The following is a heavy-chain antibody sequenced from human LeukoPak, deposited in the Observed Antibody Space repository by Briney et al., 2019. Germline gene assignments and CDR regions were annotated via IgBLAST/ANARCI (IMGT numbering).Heavy chain of an antibody. CDR2: IKQDGSVK. CDR3: ARDSEHFDSGAYYDALDI. V-gene: IGHV3-7*01. Sequence: PGGSLRLSCAASRFTFGNYWMNWVRQAPGKGLEWVANIKQDGSVKYYLDSVKGRFTISRDNAKNSLYLEMNSLRADDTAIYYCARDSEHFDSGAYYDALDIWGHGTMVTVSS. CDR1: RFTFGNYW. D-gene: IGHD3-22*01. J-gene: IGHJ3*02.